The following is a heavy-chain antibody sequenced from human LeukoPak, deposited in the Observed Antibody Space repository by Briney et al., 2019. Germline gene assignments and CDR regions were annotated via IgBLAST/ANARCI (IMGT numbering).Heavy chain of an antibody. CDR2: IYYSGST. CDR1: GGSISSGGYY. J-gene: IGHJ4*02. V-gene: IGHV4-31*03. D-gene: IGHD3-22*01. CDR3: ARDPFVVVSPAGYDY. Sequence: PSETLSLTCTVSGGSISSGGYYWSWIRQHPGKGLEWIGYIYYSGSTYYNPSLKSRVTISVDTSKNQFSLKLSSVTAADTAVYYRARDPFVVVSPAGYDYWGQGTLVTVSS.